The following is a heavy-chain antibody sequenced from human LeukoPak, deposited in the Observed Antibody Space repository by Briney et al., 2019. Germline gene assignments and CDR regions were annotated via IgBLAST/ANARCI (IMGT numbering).Heavy chain of an antibody. CDR3: ARDLHNWLWGG. V-gene: IGHV4-39*02. CDR2: IYYSGST. Sequence: SETLSLTCTVSGVSISSSNNYYWGWIRQPPGKGLERIESIYYSGSTYYNPSLKSRRTISIDTSKNPFSLKLSSVTAGDTAVFYCARDLHNWLWGGWGEGTLVTVSS. J-gene: IGHJ4*02. D-gene: IGHD1-1*01. CDR1: GVSISSSNNYY.